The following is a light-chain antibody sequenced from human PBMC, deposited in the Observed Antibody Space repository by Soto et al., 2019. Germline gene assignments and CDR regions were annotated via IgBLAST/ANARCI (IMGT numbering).Light chain of an antibody. Sequence: EIVFTQSPGTLSLSPGERATLSCRASQSVSSNYIAWYPQNPGQAPRLLIYGASTRATGIPDRFSGSGSGTEFTLTISRLELVDFAVYFCQQYGRSPRFAFGQGTKVDIK. CDR1: QSVSSNY. J-gene: IGKJ2*01. CDR3: QQYGRSPRFA. V-gene: IGKV3-20*01. CDR2: GAS.